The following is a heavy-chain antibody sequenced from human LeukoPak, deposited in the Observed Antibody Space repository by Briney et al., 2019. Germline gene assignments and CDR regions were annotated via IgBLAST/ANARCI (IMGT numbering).Heavy chain of an antibody. CDR3: TRRLDD. D-gene: IGHD3-16*01. J-gene: IGHJ4*02. Sequence: GGSLRLSCAASGFTFNSDWMDWVRQAPGKGLEWVANIKHDESEKNYLDSVKGRFTISRDNAQNSLYLQMNGLRVEDTAVYYCTRRLDDWGQGTLVTVSS. V-gene: IGHV3-7*01. CDR1: GFTFNSDW. CDR2: IKHDESEK.